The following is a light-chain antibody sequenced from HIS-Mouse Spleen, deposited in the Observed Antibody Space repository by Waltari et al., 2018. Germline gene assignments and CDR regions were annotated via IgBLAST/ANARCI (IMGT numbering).Light chain of an antibody. V-gene: IGLV2-23*01. CDR2: EGS. CDR1: SSDVGSYNL. Sequence: QSALTQPASVSGSPVQSITISFTGTSSDVGSYNLFSWYQQHPGKAPKLMIYEGSKRPSGVSNRFSGSKSGNTASLTISGLQAEDEADYYCCSYAGSSTWVFGGGTKLTVL. J-gene: IGLJ3*02. CDR3: CSYAGSSTWV.